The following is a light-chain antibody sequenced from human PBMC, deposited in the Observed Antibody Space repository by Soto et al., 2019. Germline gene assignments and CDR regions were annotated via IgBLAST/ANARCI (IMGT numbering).Light chain of an antibody. Sequence: IVLTQSPATLSLSPGERATLSCRASQNISSDVIWYQQKPGQAPRLLMYDVSNRATRIPARFSGSGSGTDFTLTISSLEPEVLAVYYCQQRSNWPRTFGQGTKVEIQ. CDR3: QQRSNWPRT. J-gene: IGKJ1*01. V-gene: IGKV3-11*01. CDR2: DVS. CDR1: QNISSD.